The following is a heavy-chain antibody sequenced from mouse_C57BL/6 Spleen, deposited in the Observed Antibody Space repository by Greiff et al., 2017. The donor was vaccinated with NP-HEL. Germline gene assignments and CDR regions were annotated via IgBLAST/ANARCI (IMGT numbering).Heavy chain of an antibody. Sequence: QVQLQQPGAELVKPGASVKLSCKASGYTFTSYWMHWVKQRPGQGLEWIGMIHPNSGSTNYNEKFKSKATLTVDKSSSTAYMQLSSLTSEDSAVYYCARSIWDLHYAMDYWGQGTSVTVSS. J-gene: IGHJ4*01. CDR3: ARSIWDLHYAMDY. D-gene: IGHD4-1*01. CDR2: IHPNSGST. V-gene: IGHV1-64*01. CDR1: GYTFTSYW.